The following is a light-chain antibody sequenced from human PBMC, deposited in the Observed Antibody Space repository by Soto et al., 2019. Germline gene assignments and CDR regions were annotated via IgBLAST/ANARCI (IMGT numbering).Light chain of an antibody. CDR3: AAWDDSLNGYV. V-gene: IGLV1-36*01. J-gene: IGLJ1*01. Sequence: QSALTQPPSVSEAPRQRVTISCSGSSSNIGNNAVNWYQQLPGKAPKLLMFYDNLLPSGVSDRFSGSKSGTSASLAISGLQSEDEADYYCAAWDDSLNGYVFGTGTKVTVL. CDR1: SSNIGNNA. CDR2: YDN.